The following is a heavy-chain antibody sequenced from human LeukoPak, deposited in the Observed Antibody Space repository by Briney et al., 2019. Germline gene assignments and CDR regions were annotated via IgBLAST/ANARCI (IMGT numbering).Heavy chain of an antibody. J-gene: IGHJ5*02. CDR3: ARDTRIVATIGGWSRGGFDP. CDR2: INPSGGST. Sequence: ASVKVSCKASGYTFTSYYMHWVRQAPGQGLEWMGIINPSGGSTSYAQKFQGRVTMTRDTSTSTVYMELSSLRSEDTAVYYCARDTRIVATIGGWSRGGFDPWGQGTLVTVSS. V-gene: IGHV1-46*01. CDR1: GYTFTSYY. D-gene: IGHD5-12*01.